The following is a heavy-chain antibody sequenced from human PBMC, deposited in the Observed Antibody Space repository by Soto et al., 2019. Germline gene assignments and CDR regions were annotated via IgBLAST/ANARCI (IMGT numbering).Heavy chain of an antibody. CDR2: INPNRGGT. CDR1: GYTFTGYY. V-gene: IGHV1-2*02. CDR3: ARDLVSIFGVVGGYYGMDV. Sequence: ASLKVSCKASGYTFTGYYLNWVRQAPGQGLEWLGWINPNRGGTNYAQKFQGRVTMTSDTSISTVYMELSRLRSDDTAVYYCARDLVSIFGVVGGYYGMDVWGQGTTVTAP. J-gene: IGHJ6*02. D-gene: IGHD3-3*01.